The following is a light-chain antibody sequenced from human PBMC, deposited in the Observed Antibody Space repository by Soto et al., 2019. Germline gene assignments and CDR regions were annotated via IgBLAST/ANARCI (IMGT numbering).Light chain of an antibody. CDR1: QSVSSN. J-gene: IGKJ3*01. CDR3: QKYNNWPVT. Sequence: EIVMTQSPATLSVSPGERATLSCRASQSVSSNLAWYQQKPGQAPRLLIYGASTSATGIPASFSGSGSGTDFTLTISSLQSEDFAVYYCQKYNNWPVTFGPGTKVDIK. CDR2: GAS. V-gene: IGKV3-15*01.